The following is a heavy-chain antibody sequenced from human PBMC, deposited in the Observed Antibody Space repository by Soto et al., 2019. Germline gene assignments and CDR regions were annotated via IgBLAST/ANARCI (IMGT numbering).Heavy chain of an antibody. CDR1: GYTFTTYA. CDR2: INTGNGDT. J-gene: IGHJ4*02. D-gene: IGHD2-21*02. CDR3: ARSIVVVTALDY. V-gene: IGHV1-3*04. Sequence: ASVKVSCKASGYTFTTYAMHWVRQAPGQRLEWMGWINTGNGDTKYSQKFQGRVTITRDTSASTAYMELSSLRSEDTAVYYCARSIVVVTALDYWGQGTLVTVSS.